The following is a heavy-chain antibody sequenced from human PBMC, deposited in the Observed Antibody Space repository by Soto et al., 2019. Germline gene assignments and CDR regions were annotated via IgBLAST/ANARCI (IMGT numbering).Heavy chain of an antibody. J-gene: IGHJ4*02. CDR3: AKVSGYSYGYFDY. CDR1: GFTFSSYG. CDR2: ISYDGSNK. Sequence: AGGSLRLSCAASGFTFSSYGMHWVRQAPGKGLEWVAVISYDGSNKYYADSVKGRFTISRDNSKNTLYLQMNSLRAEDTAVYYCAKVSGYSYGYFDYWGQGTLVTVSS. V-gene: IGHV3-30*18. D-gene: IGHD5-18*01.